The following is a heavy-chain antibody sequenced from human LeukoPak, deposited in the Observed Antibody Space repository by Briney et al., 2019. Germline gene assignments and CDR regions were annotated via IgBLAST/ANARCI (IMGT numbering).Heavy chain of an antibody. D-gene: IGHD3-22*01. CDR1: GFTFSSYA. V-gene: IGHV3-23*01. CDR2: ISGSGGST. J-gene: IGHJ4*02. Sequence: PGGSLRLSCAAPGFTFSSYAMSWVRQAPGKGLEWVSAISGSGGSTYYADSVKGRFTISRDNSKNTLYLQMNSLRAEDTAVYYCAKDLNYYDSSGYYVRFDYWGQGTLVTVSS. CDR3: AKDLNYYDSSGYYVRFDY.